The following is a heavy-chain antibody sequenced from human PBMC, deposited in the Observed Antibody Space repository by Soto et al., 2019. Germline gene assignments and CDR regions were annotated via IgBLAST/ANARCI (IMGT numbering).Heavy chain of an antibody. D-gene: IGHD4-17*01. CDR2: SFYPGIT. J-gene: IGHJ6*02. Sequence: PSETLSLTCTVPSASFSSYDWSWIRQPPGKGLEWIGNSFYPGITNYNPSLKSRVTISLDISKRQVSLKLTSVTAADTAVYYCVRYSDFGGYYGMDVCGQGTPLTGSS. CDR1: SASFSSYD. CDR3: VRYSDFGGYYGMDV. V-gene: IGHV4-59*01.